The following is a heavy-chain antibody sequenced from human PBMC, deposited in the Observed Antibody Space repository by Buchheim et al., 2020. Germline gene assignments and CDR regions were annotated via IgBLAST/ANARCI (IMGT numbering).Heavy chain of an antibody. CDR1: GGSISSFY. D-gene: IGHD3-22*01. Sequence: HVQLQESGPGLVKPSETLSLSCAVSGGSISSFYWSWIRQSPGKKLEWVGYILYSGSTTYNPSLKGRVTMSVDTSTTQLPLELTSVTAADTAVYYCARRSESSGYSWYFDLWGRGT. V-gene: IGHV4-59*01. CDR3: ARRSESSGYSWYFDL. J-gene: IGHJ2*01. CDR2: ILYSGST.